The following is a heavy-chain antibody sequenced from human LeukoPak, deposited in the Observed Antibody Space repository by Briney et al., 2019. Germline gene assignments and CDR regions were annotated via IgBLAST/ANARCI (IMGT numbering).Heavy chain of an antibody. Sequence: GGSLRLSCAASGFTFSSYAMHWVRQAPGKGLEWVAVISYDGSNKYYADSVKGRFTISRDNSKNTLYLQMNSLRAEDTAVYYCARELGANTVRYYGMDVWGQGTTVTVSS. CDR3: ARELGANTVRYYGMDV. D-gene: IGHD3-16*01. CDR1: GFTFSSYA. V-gene: IGHV3-30-3*01. J-gene: IGHJ6*02. CDR2: ISYDGSNK.